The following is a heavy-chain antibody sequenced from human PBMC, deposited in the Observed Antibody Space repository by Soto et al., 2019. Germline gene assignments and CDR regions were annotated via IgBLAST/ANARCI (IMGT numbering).Heavy chain of an antibody. D-gene: IGHD2-2*01. CDR2: IKQDGSEK. J-gene: IGHJ6*02. Sequence: PGGSLRLSCAASGFTFSSQWMSWVRQAPGKGLEWVANIKQDGSEKFYVDSVKGRFNISRDNAKNSLYLQMCSLRAEDTAVYYCTRGTELVYCTSTSCPGMDVWGQGTTVTVSS. CDR1: GFTFSSQW. CDR3: TRGTELVYCTSTSCPGMDV. V-gene: IGHV3-7*03.